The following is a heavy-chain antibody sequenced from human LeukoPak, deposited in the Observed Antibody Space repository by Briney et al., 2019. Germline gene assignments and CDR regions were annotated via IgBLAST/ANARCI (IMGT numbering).Heavy chain of an antibody. CDR3: ARGTTVTTPVY. J-gene: IGHJ4*02. Sequence: KPSETLSLTCTVSGGSISSYYWSWVRQPPGKGLEWIGYIYYSGSTNYNPSLKSRVTISIDTSKNQFSLKLSSVTAADTAVYYCARGTTVTTPVYWGQGTLVTVSS. CDR2: IYYSGST. D-gene: IGHD4-17*01. CDR1: GGSISSYY. V-gene: IGHV4-59*08.